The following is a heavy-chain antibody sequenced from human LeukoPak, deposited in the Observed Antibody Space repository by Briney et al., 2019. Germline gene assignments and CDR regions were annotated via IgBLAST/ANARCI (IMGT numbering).Heavy chain of an antibody. D-gene: IGHD4-17*01. Sequence: GGSLRLSCLGSGFSFGDFALSWCRQAPGKGLEWVGFIRGKASGATTEYAASVKGRFSISRDESKTIAYLQMNRLKPEDTAVYYCSRDKYGDYITAFDAWDQGRLVTVSS. V-gene: IGHV3-49*03. CDR3: SRDKYGDYITAFDA. CDR1: GFSFGDFA. J-gene: IGHJ3*01. CDR2: IRGKASGATT.